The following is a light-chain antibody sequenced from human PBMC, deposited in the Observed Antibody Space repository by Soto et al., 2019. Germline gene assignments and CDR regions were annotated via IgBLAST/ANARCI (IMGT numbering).Light chain of an antibody. CDR2: EVS. Sequence: QSVLTQPASVSGSPGQSITISCTGTSSDVGGYNYVSWYQQHPGKAPKLMIYEVSNRPSGVSNRFSGSKSGNTASLTISGLQAEDEADYYCSSYTSIITLYVFGPGTKVTVL. CDR3: SSYTSIITLYV. CDR1: SSDVGGYNY. V-gene: IGLV2-14*01. J-gene: IGLJ1*01.